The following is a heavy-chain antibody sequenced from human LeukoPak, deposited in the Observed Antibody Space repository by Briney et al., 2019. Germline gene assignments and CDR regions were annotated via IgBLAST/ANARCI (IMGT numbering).Heavy chain of an antibody. V-gene: IGHV5-51*01. CDR3: ARKAAVAGQNWFDP. J-gene: IGHJ5*02. Sequence: RGESLKISCKASGYSFTKYWIGWVRQTPGKGLEWMGIIYPGDSQTKYSPSFQGEVTISADRSISTAYLQWSSLKASDTAIYYCARKAAVAGQNWFDPWGQGTLVTVSS. CDR2: IYPGDSQT. CDR1: GYSFTKYW. D-gene: IGHD6-19*01.